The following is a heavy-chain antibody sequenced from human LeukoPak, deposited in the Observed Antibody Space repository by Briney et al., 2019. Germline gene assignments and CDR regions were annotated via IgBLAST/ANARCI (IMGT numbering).Heavy chain of an antibody. J-gene: IGHJ4*02. D-gene: IGHD3-22*01. CDR1: GFTFSNYW. CDR2: INEDGSEK. V-gene: IGHV3-7*01. Sequence: GGSLRLSCAASGFTFSNYWMSWVRQAPGKGLEWVANINEDGSEKLYVDSVKGRFTISRDNAKNSLYLQMSSLRAEDTAVYYCARHWGRGYYYFDYWGQGTLVTVSS. CDR3: ARHWGRGYYYFDY.